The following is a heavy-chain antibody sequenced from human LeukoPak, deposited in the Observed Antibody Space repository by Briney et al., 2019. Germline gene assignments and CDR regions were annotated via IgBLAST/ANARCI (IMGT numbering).Heavy chain of an antibody. CDR2: ISAYNGNT. V-gene: IGHV1-18*01. D-gene: IGHD1-14*01. CDR1: GYTFTSYG. J-gene: IGHJ5*02. CDR3: ARAATGGNWFDP. Sequence: ASVKVSCKASGYTFTSYGISWVRQAPGQGLEWMGWISAYNGNTNYAQKLQGRVTMTTDTSTSTAYMELRSLRSDDPAVYYCARAATGGNWFDPWGQGTLVTVSS.